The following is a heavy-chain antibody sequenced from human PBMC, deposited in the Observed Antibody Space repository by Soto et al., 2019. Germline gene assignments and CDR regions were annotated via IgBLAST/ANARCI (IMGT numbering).Heavy chain of an antibody. V-gene: IGHV3-11*06. Sequence: GGSLRLSCAASGFTFSDYYMSWIRQAPGKGLEWVSYISSSSTYTTYADSVKGRFTISRDNAKNSLYLQMNSLRAEDTAVYYCGKDLHHSSDYFFTVRLNAMDVWGQGTPVTVSS. CDR2: ISSSSTYT. J-gene: IGHJ6*01. CDR3: GKDLHHSSDYFFTVRLNAMDV. CDR1: GFTFSDYY. D-gene: IGHD3-22*01.